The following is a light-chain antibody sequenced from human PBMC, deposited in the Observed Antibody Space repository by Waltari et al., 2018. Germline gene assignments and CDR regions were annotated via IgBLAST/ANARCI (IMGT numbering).Light chain of an antibody. Sequence: DIQMTQSPSSLSASVGDSVTITCRASQRISNFLNWYQQKPGKAPKLLIYAASSLQSGVPSRFSASGSGTDFTLTISSLQAEDVAVYYCQHYYSIPRTFGPGTKVDIK. V-gene: IGKV1-39*01. CDR3: QHYYSIPRT. J-gene: IGKJ3*01. CDR1: QRISNF. CDR2: AAS.